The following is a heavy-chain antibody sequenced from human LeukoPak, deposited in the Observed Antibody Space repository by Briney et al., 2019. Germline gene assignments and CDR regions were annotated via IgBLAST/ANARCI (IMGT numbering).Heavy chain of an antibody. CDR1: GFTFGSYA. J-gene: IGHJ4*02. V-gene: IGHV3-23*01. CDR3: AKVTRSYYYGSSGYVDY. D-gene: IGHD3-22*01. CDR2: ISGSGGST. Sequence: GGSLRLSCAASGFTFGSYAMSWVRQAPGKGLEWVSAISGSGGSTYYADSVKGRFTISRDNSKNTLYLQMNSLRAEDTAVYYCAKVTRSYYYGSSGYVDYWGQGTLVTVSS.